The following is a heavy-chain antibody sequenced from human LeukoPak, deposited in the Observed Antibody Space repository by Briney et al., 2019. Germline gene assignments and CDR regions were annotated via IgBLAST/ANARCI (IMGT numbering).Heavy chain of an antibody. V-gene: IGHV4-39*01. CDR1: GGSLSNTDYY. D-gene: IGHD6-6*01. J-gene: IGHJ4*02. CDR3: ARRYSTSLNYFDY. Sequence: SETLSLTCTVSGGSLSNTDYYWGWIRQPPGKGLEWIGSIYYSGSTYYNASLKSRVIISVDTSKDQFSLKLSSVTAADTAVYYCARRYSTSLNYFDYWGQGTLVTVSS. CDR2: IYYSGST.